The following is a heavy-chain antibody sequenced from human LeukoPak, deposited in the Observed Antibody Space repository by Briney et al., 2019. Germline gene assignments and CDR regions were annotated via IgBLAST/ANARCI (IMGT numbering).Heavy chain of an antibody. D-gene: IGHD1-26*01. CDR1: GFTFTSYW. CDR3: ARDIDTNY. Sequence: GGSLRLSCAASGFTFTSYWMTWVRQAPGKGLEWVANIKQDGSEKFYMGPVRGRFTISRDNARNSVSLQMNSLRAEDTAVYYCARDIDTNYWGQGTLVTASS. V-gene: IGHV3-7*03. J-gene: IGHJ4*02. CDR2: IKQDGSEK.